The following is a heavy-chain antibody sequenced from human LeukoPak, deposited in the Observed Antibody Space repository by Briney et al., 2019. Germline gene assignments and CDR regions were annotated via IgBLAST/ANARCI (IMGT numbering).Heavy chain of an antibody. J-gene: IGHJ4*02. V-gene: IGHV3-7*01. CDR3: ARDPGTYSGSYSSDY. Sequence: PGGSLRLSCAASGFTFSSYWMSWVRQAPGKGLEWVANIKQDGSEKYYVDSVKGRFTISRDNAKNSLYLQMNSLRAEDTAVYYCARDPGTYSGSYSSDYWGQGTLVTVSS. D-gene: IGHD1-26*01. CDR1: GFTFSSYW. CDR2: IKQDGSEK.